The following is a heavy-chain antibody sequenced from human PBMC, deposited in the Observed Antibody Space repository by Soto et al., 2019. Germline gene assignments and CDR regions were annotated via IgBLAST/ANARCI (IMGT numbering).Heavy chain of an antibody. CDR2: ISYDGSNT. CDR3: AKEGGLSGSYYISSSYYFDY. Sequence: QVQLVESGGGVVQPGRSLRLSCVASGFTFSSYGMHWVRQAPGKGLEWVAIISYDGSNTYYADSVKGRFTISRDNSXNTLYLQRNSLRAEDTSVYYCAKEGGLSGSYYISSSYYFDYWGQGTLVTVSS. D-gene: IGHD1-26*01. J-gene: IGHJ4*02. CDR1: GFTFSSYG. V-gene: IGHV3-30*18.